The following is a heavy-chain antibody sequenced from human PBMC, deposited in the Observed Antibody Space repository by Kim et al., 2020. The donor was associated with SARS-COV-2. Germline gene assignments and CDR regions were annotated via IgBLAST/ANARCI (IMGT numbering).Heavy chain of an antibody. Sequence: SETLSLTCTVSGVSISSNYCSWIRQPPGKGLEWIGYISDSGNTNYNPSLKTRGTISLDTSRKHFALKLNSVTAADTAVYYCARAPGYTTSWFSGDAFDIWGPGIMVTVSS. CDR2: ISDSGNT. CDR1: GVSISSNY. J-gene: IGHJ3*02. CDR3: ARAPGYTTSWFSGDAFDI. V-gene: IGHV4-59*01. D-gene: IGHD6-13*01.